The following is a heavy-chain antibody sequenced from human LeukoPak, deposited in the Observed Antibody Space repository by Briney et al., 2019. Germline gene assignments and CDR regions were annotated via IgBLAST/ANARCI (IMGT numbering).Heavy chain of an antibody. CDR2: INHSGST. J-gene: IGHJ5*02. CDR3: ASETPTDCSSTSCRGGWFDP. Sequence: PSETLSLTCAVYGGSFSGYYWSWIRQPPGKGLEWIGEINHSGSTNCNPSLKSRVTISVDTSKNQFSLKLSSVTAADTAVYYCASETPTDCSSTSCRGGWFDPWGQGTLVTVSS. CDR1: GGSFSGYY. D-gene: IGHD2-2*01. V-gene: IGHV4-34*01.